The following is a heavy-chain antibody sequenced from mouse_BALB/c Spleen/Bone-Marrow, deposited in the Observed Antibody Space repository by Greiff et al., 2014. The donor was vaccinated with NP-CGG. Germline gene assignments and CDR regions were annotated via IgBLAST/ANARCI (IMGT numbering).Heavy chain of an antibody. CDR1: GFSLTLYG. J-gene: IGHJ4*01. Sequence: VQLQQSGPDLVAPSQSLSITCTVSGFSLTLYGVHWVRQSPGKGLEWLVVIWSDGTTTYNSALKSRLSISKDNSKSQVFLKLNSLQTDDTAMYYCARHERGYPYAKDYWGQGTSVTVSS. CDR2: IWSDGTT. D-gene: IGHD2-2*01. CDR3: ARHERGYPYAKDY. V-gene: IGHV2-6-2*01.